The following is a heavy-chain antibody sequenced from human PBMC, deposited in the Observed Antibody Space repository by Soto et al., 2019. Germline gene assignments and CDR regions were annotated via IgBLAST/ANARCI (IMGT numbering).Heavy chain of an antibody. J-gene: IGHJ6*03. D-gene: IGHD2-2*01. CDR2: IYYSGST. CDR3: ARGWRVPDIFYYYLDV. CDR1: GGSISSYY. Sequence: SETLSLTCTVAGGSISSYYWSWIRQPEGKGLEGSGDIYYSGSTNYNPSLKSRVTISVDTSKNQFSLKLSSVTAADTAVYYFARGWRVPDIFYYYLDVWGKGTTVTVSS. V-gene: IGHV4-59*01.